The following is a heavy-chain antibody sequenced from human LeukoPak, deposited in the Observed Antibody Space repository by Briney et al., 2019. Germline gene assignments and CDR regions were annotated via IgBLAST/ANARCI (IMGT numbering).Heavy chain of an antibody. CDR2: IYSGGST. CDR3: ARDLVVRGVFGPGMDV. CDR1: GFTVSSNY. D-gene: IGHD3-10*01. V-gene: IGHV3-53*01. J-gene: IGHJ6*03. Sequence: GGSLRLSCAASGFTVSSNYMSWVRQAPGKGLEWVSVIYSGGSTYYADSVKGRFTISRDNSKNTLYLQMNSLRAEDTAVYYCARDLVVRGVFGPGMDVWGKGTTVTISS.